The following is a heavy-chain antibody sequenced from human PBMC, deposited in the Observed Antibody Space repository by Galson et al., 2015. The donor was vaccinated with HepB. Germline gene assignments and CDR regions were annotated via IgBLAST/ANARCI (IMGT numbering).Heavy chain of an antibody. D-gene: IGHD3-3*01. Sequence: SLRLSCAASGFTFSTYSTNWVRQTPGKGLEWVAYISRSSNTIYYADSVRGRFTVSRDNARNSLYLHMNSLGDEDTAIYYCAKDRSAALDYWGQGSLVTVSS. CDR1: GFTFSTYS. CDR2: ISRSSNTI. CDR3: AKDRSAALDY. J-gene: IGHJ4*02. V-gene: IGHV3-48*02.